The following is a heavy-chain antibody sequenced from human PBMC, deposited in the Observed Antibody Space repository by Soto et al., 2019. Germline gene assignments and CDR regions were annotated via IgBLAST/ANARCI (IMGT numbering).Heavy chain of an antibody. J-gene: IGHJ4*02. D-gene: IGHD3-22*01. V-gene: IGHV3-15*07. CDR3: TTTTHSHDDDDSSYYCVD. Sequence: EVKLVESGGGLVKPGGSLRLSCAGSGFIFSNSWMNWVRQAPGRGLEWVGRIKSKANGETIDYAAPGKGRFTISRDDSQNTLSLQMNTLKTEDIAVSYCTTTTHSHDDDDSSYYCVDWGQGTLVTVSS. CDR1: GFIFSNSW. CDR2: IKSKANGETI.